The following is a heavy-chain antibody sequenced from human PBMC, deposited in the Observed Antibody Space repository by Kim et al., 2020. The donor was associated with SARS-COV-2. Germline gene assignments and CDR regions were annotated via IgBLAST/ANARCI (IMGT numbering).Heavy chain of an antibody. CDR3: ARGPTWNYYYYGMDV. CDR1: GFTFSSYD. CDR2: IGTAGDT. D-gene: IGHD5-12*01. V-gene: IGHV3-13*01. J-gene: IGHJ6*02. Sequence: GGSLRLSCAASGFTFSSYDMHWVRQATGKGLEWVSAIGTAGDTYYPGSVKGRFTISRENAKNSLYLQMNSLRAGDTAVYYCARGPTWNYYYYGMDVWGQGTTVTVSS.